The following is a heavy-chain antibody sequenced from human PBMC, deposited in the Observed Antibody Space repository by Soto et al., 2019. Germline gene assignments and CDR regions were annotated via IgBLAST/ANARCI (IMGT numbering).Heavy chain of an antibody. CDR3: ARTSHYDILTPFAEGMDV. CDR1: GFTFSSYG. D-gene: IGHD3-9*01. V-gene: IGHV3-30*03. CDR2: ISYDGSNK. J-gene: IGHJ6*02. Sequence: GGSLRLSCAASGFTFSSYGMHWVRQAPGKGLEWVAVISYDGSNKYYADSVKGRFTISRDNSKNTLYLQMNSLRAEDTAVYYCARTSHYDILTPFAEGMDVWGQGTTVTVSS.